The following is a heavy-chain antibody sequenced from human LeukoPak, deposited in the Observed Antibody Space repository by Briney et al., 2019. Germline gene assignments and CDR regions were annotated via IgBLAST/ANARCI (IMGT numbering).Heavy chain of an antibody. D-gene: IGHD2-2*01. V-gene: IGHV3-21*01. CDR2: ISSSSSYI. CDR1: GFTFSSYS. CDR3: ARYQPPGPASGGMDV. Sequence: GGSLRLSCAASGFTFSSYSMNWVRQAPGKGLEWVSSISSSSSYIYYADSVKGRFTISRDNAKNSLYLQMNSLRAEDTAVYYCARYQPPGPASGGMDVWGQGTTVTVSS. J-gene: IGHJ6*02.